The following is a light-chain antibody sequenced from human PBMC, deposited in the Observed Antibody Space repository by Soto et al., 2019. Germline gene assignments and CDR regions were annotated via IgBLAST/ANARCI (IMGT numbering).Light chain of an antibody. Sequence: DMEKSQTPCSLSASVKNRVTITCRASQSISSWLAWYQQKPGKAPKLLIYKASSLGSGVPSRFSGSGSWTEFTLTISSLQPGDCATYYSQLYNSYFSTFVQGTKVDIK. CDR1: QSISSW. CDR2: KAS. CDR3: QLYNSYFST. J-gene: IGKJ1*01. V-gene: IGKV1-5*03.